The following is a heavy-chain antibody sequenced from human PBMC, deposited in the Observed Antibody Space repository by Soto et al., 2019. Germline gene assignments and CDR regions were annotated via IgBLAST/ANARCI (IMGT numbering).Heavy chain of an antibody. CDR3: ARDRYSGSYLVGDTYYYYGMDV. J-gene: IGHJ6*02. CDR2: ISAYNGNT. V-gene: IGHV1-18*01. Sequence: QVQLVQSGAEVKKPGASVKVSCKASGYTFTSYGISWVRQAPGQGLEWMGWISAYNGNTNYAQKLQGRVTMTTDTSTSTAYMELRSLRSDDTAVYYCARDRYSGSYLVGDTYYYYGMDVWGQGTTVTVSS. CDR1: GYTFTSYG. D-gene: IGHD1-26*01.